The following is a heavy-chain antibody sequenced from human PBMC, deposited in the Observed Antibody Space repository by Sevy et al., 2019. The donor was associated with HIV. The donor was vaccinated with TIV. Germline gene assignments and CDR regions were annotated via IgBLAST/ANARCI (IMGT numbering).Heavy chain of an antibody. CDR1: GDSFSSYF. CDR2: INTSGRT. D-gene: IGHD7-27*01. J-gene: IGHJ4*02. V-gene: IGHV4-4*07. CDR3: ARSNWVTATNGFSKSYYFDY. Sequence: SETLSLTCTVSGDSFSSYFWAWIRQPAGKGLEWIGRINTSGRTNYNPSLKGRVTMSVDTSKSQFSLKVTSLTAADTAIYFCARSNWVTATNGFSKSYYFDYWGQGSLVTVSS.